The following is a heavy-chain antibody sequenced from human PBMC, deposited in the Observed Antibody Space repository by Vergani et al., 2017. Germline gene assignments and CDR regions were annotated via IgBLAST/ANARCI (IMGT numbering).Heavy chain of an antibody. J-gene: IGHJ4*02. D-gene: IGHD3-10*01. CDR3: AKDVYYGSGLYYFDY. Sequence: QVQLVESGGGVVQPGGSLRLSCAASRFTFRSYGMHWVRQAPGKGLEWVAFIRYDGINKYYADSVKGRFTISRDNSKNTLYLQMNSLRAEDTAVYYCAKDVYYGSGLYYFDYWGQGTLVTVSS. CDR1: RFTFRSYG. CDR2: IRYDGINK. V-gene: IGHV3-30*02.